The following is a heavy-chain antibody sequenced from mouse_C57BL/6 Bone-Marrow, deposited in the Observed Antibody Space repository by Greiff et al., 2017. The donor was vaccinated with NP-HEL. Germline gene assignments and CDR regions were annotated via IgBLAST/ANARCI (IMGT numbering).Heavy chain of an antibody. CDR1: GYTFTSYW. J-gene: IGHJ2*01. V-gene: IGHV1-69*01. D-gene: IGHD1-1*01. CDR3: ARGYYGSRPHFDY. Sequence: QVQLKQPGAELVMPGASVKLSCKASGYTFTSYWMHWVKQRPGQGLEWIGEIDPSDSYTNYNQKFKGKSTLTVDKSSSTAYMQLSSLTSEDSAVYYCARGYYGSRPHFDYWGQGTTLTVSS. CDR2: IDPSDSYT.